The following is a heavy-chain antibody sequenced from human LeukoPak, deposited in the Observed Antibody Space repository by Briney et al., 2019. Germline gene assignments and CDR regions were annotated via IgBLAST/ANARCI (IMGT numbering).Heavy chain of an antibody. Sequence: SETLSLTCTVSGGSISSYYWSWIWQPPGKGLEWIGYIYYIGSTNYNPSLKSRVTISVDTSKNQFSVKLSSVAAADTAVYYCARRRIVATTANYYYYGMDVWGQGTTVTVSS. D-gene: IGHD5-12*01. CDR1: GGSISSYY. CDR3: ARRRIVATTANYYYYGMDV. CDR2: IYYIGST. V-gene: IGHV4-59*08. J-gene: IGHJ6*02.